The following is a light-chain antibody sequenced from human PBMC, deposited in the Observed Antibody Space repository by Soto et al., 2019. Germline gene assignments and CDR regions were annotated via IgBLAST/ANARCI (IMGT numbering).Light chain of an antibody. CDR3: QAWDINTAV. J-gene: IGLJ1*01. CDR1: KLGDKF. Sequence: SYELTQPPSVSVSPGQTASITRSGDKLGDKFACWYQQKPRQSPVLVIYEDYKRPSGIPERFSGSHSGNTAALTLSDTQAMDEADYYCQAWDINTAVFGSGTKLTVL. V-gene: IGLV3-1*01. CDR2: EDY.